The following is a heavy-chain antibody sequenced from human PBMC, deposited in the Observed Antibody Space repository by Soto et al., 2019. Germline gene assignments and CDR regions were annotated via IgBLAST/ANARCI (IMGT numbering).Heavy chain of an antibody. Sequence: QVQLVQSGAEVKKPGASVKVSCKASGYTFTSYDINWVRQATGQGLEWMGWMNPNSGNTGYAQKLQGRVTMTRNTSISTAYLELSSLRSEDTAVYYCACVSMRANNWFDPWGQGTLVTVSS. D-gene: IGHD2-2*01. V-gene: IGHV1-8*01. CDR3: ACVSMRANNWFDP. J-gene: IGHJ5*02. CDR2: MNPNSGNT. CDR1: GYTFTSYD.